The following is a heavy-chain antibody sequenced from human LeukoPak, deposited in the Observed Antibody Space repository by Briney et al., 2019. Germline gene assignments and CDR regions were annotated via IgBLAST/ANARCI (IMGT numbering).Heavy chain of an antibody. D-gene: IGHD3-10*01. CDR3: AIRYYGSGSYSY. CDR2: ISGSGCST. V-gene: IGHV3-23*01. Sequence: GGSLRLSCAASGFTFSSYAMSWVRQAPGKGLEWVSAISGSGCSTYYPDSVKGRFTISRDNSKNTLYLQMNSVRAEATAVYYCAIRYYGSGSYSYWGQGTMVTVSS. CDR1: GFTFSSYA. J-gene: IGHJ4*02.